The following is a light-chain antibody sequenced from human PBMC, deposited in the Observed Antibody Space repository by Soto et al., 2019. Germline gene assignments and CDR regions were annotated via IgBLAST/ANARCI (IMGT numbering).Light chain of an antibody. J-gene: IGKJ1*01. CDR1: QTVSSS. CDR2: EAS. Sequence: EIVLTQSPATLSLSPGERATLSCRASQTVSSSLAWYQQKPGQAPRLLIYEASNRATGIPARFSGSGSGADFTLTISSLQSEDFAVYYCQQYNNWPPKWTFGQGTKVDIK. V-gene: IGKV3-11*01. CDR3: QQYNNWPPKWT.